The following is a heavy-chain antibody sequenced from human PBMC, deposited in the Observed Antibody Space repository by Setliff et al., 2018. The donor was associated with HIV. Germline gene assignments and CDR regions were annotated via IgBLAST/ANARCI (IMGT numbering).Heavy chain of an antibody. CDR1: GGSISSGGYY. D-gene: IGHD2-21*02. Sequence: SETLSLTCTVSGGSISSGGYYWSWIRQHPGKGLEWIGYIHYTGSTYYNPSLKSRVTISVDTSKNQFSLKLSSVTAADTAVYYCASRGIVVVTMSMPDEFFVHWGHGTLVTVSS. J-gene: IGHJ1*01. V-gene: IGHV4-31*03. CDR3: ASRGIVVVTMSMPDEFFVH. CDR2: IHYTGST.